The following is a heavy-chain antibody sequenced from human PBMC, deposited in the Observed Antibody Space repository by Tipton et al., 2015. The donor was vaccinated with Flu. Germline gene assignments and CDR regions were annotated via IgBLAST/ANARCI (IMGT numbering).Heavy chain of an antibody. J-gene: IGHJ5*02. Sequence: TLSLTCTVSGVSISSYYWSCNRQPAGKGLEWIGRIYTSGSTNYNTSLKGRVTMSVDTSKNQFSLKLSSVTAADTAVYYCARDRGWFDPWGQGTLVTVSS. V-gene: IGHV4-4*07. CDR3: ARDRGWFDP. CDR1: GVSISSYY. CDR2: IYTSGST.